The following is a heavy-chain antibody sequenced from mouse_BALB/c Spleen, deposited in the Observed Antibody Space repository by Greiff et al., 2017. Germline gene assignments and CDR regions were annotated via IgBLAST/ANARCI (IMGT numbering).Heavy chain of an antibody. Sequence: VQLQESGPGLVAPSQSLSITCTVSGFSLTGYGVNWVRQPPGKGLEWLGMIWGDGSTDYNSALKSRLSISKDNSKSQVFLKMNSLQTDDTARYYCARDRGYYYGSSYWYFDVWGAGTTVTVSS. CDR1: GFSLTGYG. CDR2: IWGDGST. CDR3: ARDRGYYYGSSYWYFDV. D-gene: IGHD1-1*01. V-gene: IGHV2-6-7*01. J-gene: IGHJ1*01.